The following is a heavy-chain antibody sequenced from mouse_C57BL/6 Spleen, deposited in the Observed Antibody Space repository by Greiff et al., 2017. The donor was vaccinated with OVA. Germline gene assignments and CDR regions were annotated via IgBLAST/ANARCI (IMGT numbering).Heavy chain of an antibody. D-gene: IGHD3-2*02. Sequence: EVMLVESEGGLVQPGSSMKLSCTASGFTFSDYYMAWVRQVPEKGLEWVANINYDGSSTYYLDSLKSRFIISRDNAKNILYLQMSSLKSEDTATYYCARDGSSGGCAYWGQGTLVTVSA. J-gene: IGHJ3*01. CDR2: INYDGSST. CDR1: GFTFSDYY. V-gene: IGHV5-16*01. CDR3: ARDGSSGGCAY.